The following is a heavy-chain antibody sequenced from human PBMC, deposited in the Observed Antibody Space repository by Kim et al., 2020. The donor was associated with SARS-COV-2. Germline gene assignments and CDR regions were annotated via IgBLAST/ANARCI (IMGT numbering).Heavy chain of an antibody. Sequence: SETLSLTCTVSGGSISSYYWSWIRQPPGKGLEWIGYIYYSGSTNYNPSLKSRVTISVDTSKNQFSLKLSSVTAADTAVYYCAREGHPTGNWYYYYYGMDVWGQGTTVTVSS. CDR3: AREGHPTGNWYYYYYGMDV. J-gene: IGHJ6*02. V-gene: IGHV4-59*01. CDR2: IYYSGST. CDR1: GGSISSYY.